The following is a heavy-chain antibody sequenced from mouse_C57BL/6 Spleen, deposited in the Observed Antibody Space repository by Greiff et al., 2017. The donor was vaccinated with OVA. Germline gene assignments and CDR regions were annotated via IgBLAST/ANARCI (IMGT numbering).Heavy chain of an antibody. V-gene: IGHV1-15*01. CDR1: GYTFTDYE. Sequence: LQESGAELVRPGASVTLSCKASGYTFTDYEMHWVKQTPVHGLEWIGAIDPETGGTAYNQKFKGKAILTADKSSSTAYMELRSLTSEDSAVYYCTRNWGFAYWGQGTLVTVSA. CDR2: IDPETGGT. D-gene: IGHD4-1*01. CDR3: TRNWGFAY. J-gene: IGHJ3*01.